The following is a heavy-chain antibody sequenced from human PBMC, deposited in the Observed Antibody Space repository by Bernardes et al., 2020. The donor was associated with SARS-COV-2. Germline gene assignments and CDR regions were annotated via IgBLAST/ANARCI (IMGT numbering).Heavy chain of an antibody. CDR2: IDQSGST. D-gene: IGHD6-13*01. V-gene: IGHV4-34*01. CDR3: ARGVESSSWYRGEYFDL. Sequence: SETLSLTCAVYGGSFSGYYWNWIRQPPGKGLEWIGEIDQSGSTNYNPSLKSRVTISVDTSKNQFSLMLSSVTATDTAVYYCARGVESSSWYRGEYFDLWGRGTLVTVSS. J-gene: IGHJ2*01. CDR1: GGSFSGYY.